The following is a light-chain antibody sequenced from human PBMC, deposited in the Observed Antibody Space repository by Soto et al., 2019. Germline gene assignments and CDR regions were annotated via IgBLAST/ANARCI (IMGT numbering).Light chain of an antibody. CDR1: QSVLYSSNNKNY. CDR3: QHYNTYPWT. CDR2: WAS. V-gene: IGKV4-1*01. J-gene: IGKJ1*01. Sequence: DIVMTQSPDSLAVSLGERATINCKSSQSVLYSSNNKNYLAWYQQKPGQPPKLLIYWASTRESGVPERFSGSGSGTDFTLTISSLQAEDVAVYYCQHYNTYPWTFGQGTKVDIK.